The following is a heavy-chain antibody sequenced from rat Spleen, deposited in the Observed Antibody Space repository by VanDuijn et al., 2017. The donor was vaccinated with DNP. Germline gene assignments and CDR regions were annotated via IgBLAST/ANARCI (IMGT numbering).Heavy chain of an antibody. CDR2: MWSGGNT. J-gene: IGHJ2*01. CDR1: GFSLTTNS. Sequence: QVQLKESGPGLVQPSQTLSLTCTVSGFSLTTNSVHWVRQPPGKGLEWVGAMWSGGNTDYNSTLKSRLSTSRDTSKGQVFLKMNSRQTEDTAIYFCARESYNWGQGVMVTVSS. CDR3: ARESYN. V-gene: IGHV2-1*01. D-gene: IGHD1-5*01.